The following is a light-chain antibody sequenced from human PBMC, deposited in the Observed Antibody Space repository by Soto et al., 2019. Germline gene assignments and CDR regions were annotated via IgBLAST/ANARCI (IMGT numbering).Light chain of an antibody. V-gene: IGKV1-5*03. CDR1: QSISYW. CDR3: QQYNTWT. J-gene: IGKJ1*01. CDR2: KAS. Sequence: DIQMTQSPSTLSASVGDRVTITCRASQSISYWLAWYQQKPGKAPKLLIYKASSLESGVPSRFSGSGSGTEFTLTISSLQPDDFGTYYCQQYNTWTFGQGTKVEIK.